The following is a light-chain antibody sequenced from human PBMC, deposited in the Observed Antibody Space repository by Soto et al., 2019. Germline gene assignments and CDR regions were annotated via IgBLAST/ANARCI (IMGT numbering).Light chain of an antibody. Sequence: EIVITQSPATLYLSPGETANLSCRASQSVSSNLAWYQQKPGQAPRLLIYGASTRATGIPARFSGSVSGTEFTLTISSLQSEDLAVYYCQQYNNWPPWTCGQGTKVEIK. CDR2: GAS. CDR3: QQYNNWPPWT. V-gene: IGKV3-15*01. J-gene: IGKJ1*01. CDR1: QSVSSN.